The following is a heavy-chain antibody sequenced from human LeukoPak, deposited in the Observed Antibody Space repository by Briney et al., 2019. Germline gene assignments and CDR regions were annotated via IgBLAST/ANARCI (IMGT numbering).Heavy chain of an antibody. CDR1: GFTFSDYY. D-gene: IGHD6-13*01. V-gene: IGHV3-11*01. Sequence: GGSLTLSCAASGFTFSDYYMSWIRQAPGKGLEWVSYISSSGSTIYYADSVKGRFTISRDNAKNSLYLQMNSLRAEDTAVYYCARDQAAAGTIWFDPWGQGTLVTVSS. CDR3: ARDQAAAGTIWFDP. J-gene: IGHJ5*02. CDR2: ISSSGSTI.